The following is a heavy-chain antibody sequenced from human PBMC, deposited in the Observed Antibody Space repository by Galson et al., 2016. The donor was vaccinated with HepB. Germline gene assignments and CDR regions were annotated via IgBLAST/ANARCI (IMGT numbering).Heavy chain of an antibody. D-gene: IGHD2-2*01. J-gene: IGHJ4*02. CDR2: INPSGGGT. Sequence: SVKVSCKASGYTFTNYYMHWVRQAPGQGLEWMGIINPSGGGTSYAQKFQGRVTMTRDPSTSTVYMELSSLRSEDTAVYYCARVPRRYCTSNSCYEGGGFDYWGQGTLVTVSS. CDR1: GYTFTNYY. V-gene: IGHV1-46*01. CDR3: ARVPRRYCTSNSCYEGGGFDY.